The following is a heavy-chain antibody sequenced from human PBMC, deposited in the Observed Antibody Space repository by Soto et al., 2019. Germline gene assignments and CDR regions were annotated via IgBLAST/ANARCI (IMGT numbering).Heavy chain of an antibody. D-gene: IGHD3-10*01. J-gene: IGHJ4*02. CDR2: ISAYNGNT. CDR3: AREWGTSATYYNPSDY. CDR1: GYAFTNYG. Sequence: QVQLVQSGAELKKPGASVRLSCKASGYAFTNYGISWVRQAPGQGLEWMGWISAYNGNTHYVQKLQGRVTMTTDTSTSTAYMELRSLRSDDTAVYYRAREWGTSATYYNPSDYWGQGTLVTVSS. V-gene: IGHV1-18*01.